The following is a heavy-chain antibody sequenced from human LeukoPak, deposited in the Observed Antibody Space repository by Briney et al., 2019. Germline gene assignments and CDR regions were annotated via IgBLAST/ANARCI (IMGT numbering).Heavy chain of an antibody. Sequence: SETLSLTCSVSGGSISGYYWSWIRQPPGKGLEWIGYIYYSGSTNYNPSLKSRVTISVDTSKNQFSLKLSSVTAADTAVNYCAKGGIYGSGSYPDYWGQGILVTVSS. CDR3: AKGGIYGSGSYPDY. CDR1: GGSISGYY. D-gene: IGHD3-10*01. CDR2: IYYSGST. V-gene: IGHV4-59*01. J-gene: IGHJ4*02.